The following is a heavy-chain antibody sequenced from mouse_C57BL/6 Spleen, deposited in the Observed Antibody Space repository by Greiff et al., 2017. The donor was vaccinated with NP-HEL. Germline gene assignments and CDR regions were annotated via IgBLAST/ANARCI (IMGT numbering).Heavy chain of an antibody. CDR1: GFTFSDYG. CDR3: ARYTGDAMDY. V-gene: IGHV5-17*01. CDR2: ISSGSSTI. Sequence: EVKLVESGGGLVKPGGSLKLSCAASGFTFSDYGMHWVRQAPEKGLEWVAYISSGSSTIYYADTVKGRFTISRDNAKNTLFLQMTSLRSEDTAMYYCARYTGDAMDYWGQGTSVTVSS. D-gene: IGHD5-1-1*01. J-gene: IGHJ4*01.